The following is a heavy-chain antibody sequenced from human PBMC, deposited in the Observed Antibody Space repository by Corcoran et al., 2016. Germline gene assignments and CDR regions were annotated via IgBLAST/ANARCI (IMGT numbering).Heavy chain of an antibody. CDR2: IIPIFGTA. V-gene: IGHV1-69*01. D-gene: IGHD1-1*01. J-gene: IGHJ3*02. Sequence: QVQLVQSGAEVKKPGSSVKVSCKASGGTFSSYAISWVRQAPGQGLEWMGGIIPIFGTANYAQKFQGRVTITADESTSTAYMELSSLRSEDTAGYYCARAAHWPHLYHQRAFDIWGQGTMVTVSS. CDR3: ARAAHWPHLYHQRAFDI. CDR1: GGTFSSYA.